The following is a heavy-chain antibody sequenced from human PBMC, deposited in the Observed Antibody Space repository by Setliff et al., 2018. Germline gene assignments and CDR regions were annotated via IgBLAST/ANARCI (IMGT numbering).Heavy chain of an antibody. CDR2: ISHGVST. CDR1: GASVTSFDYY. V-gene: IGHV4-30-4*01. D-gene: IGHD2-2*01. Sequence: SETLSLTCTVSGASVTSFDYYWSWIRQPPGKGLEYIGHISHGVSTSYSPSLKSRLSISADTSKNQFSLRLTSVTAADTAVYYCAKTHCTTTSCFYFHYWGQGTVVTVSS. CDR3: AKTHCTTTSCFYFHY. J-gene: IGHJ4*02.